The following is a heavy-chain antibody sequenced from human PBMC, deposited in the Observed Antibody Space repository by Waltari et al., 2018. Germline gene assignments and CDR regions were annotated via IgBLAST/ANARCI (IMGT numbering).Heavy chain of an antibody. CDR3: ARDGLALYAFDI. J-gene: IGHJ3*02. V-gene: IGHV3-30*04. CDR2: ISYDGRNK. Sequence: VQLVELGGGVVQPGGSLILSGAHSVFTVVSYAMHWVRQAPGKGLEWVAVISYDGRNKYSADSVKCRFTISRDNSKNTLYLQMNSLRAEDTAVYYCARDGLALYAFDIWGQGTMVTVSS. D-gene: IGHD2-2*01. CDR1: VFTVVSYA.